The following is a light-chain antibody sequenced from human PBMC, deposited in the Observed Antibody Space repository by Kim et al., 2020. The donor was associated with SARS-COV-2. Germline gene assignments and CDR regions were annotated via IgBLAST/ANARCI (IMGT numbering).Light chain of an antibody. J-gene: IGLJ2*01. CDR2: YDS. V-gene: IGLV3-21*04. CDR3: QVGDRTSDHVV. CDR1: NIGTKS. Sequence: SYELTQPPSVSVAPGKTARITCGGSNIGTKSVHWYQQKPGQAPVLVIYYDSDRPSGIPERFSGSNSGNTATLTISRVEAGDEADYYCQVGDRTSDHVVFG.